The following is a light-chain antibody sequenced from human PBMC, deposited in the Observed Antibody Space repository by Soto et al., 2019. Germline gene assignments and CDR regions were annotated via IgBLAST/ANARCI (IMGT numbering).Light chain of an antibody. CDR2: KAS. Sequence: DIQMTQSPSTLSASVGDRVTITCRATESINNWLAWYQQKPGKAPNLLIYKASTLESGVPSRFSGSAFGTEFTLTISSLQPDDFATYYCQQYDSYPITFGQGTRLEIK. CDR1: ESINNW. V-gene: IGKV1-5*03. J-gene: IGKJ5*01. CDR3: QQYDSYPIT.